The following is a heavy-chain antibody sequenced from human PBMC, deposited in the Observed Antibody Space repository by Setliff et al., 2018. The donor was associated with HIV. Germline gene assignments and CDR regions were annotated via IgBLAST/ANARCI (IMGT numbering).Heavy chain of an antibody. CDR3: ARVDVIYYDNSGSTAEYFQH. D-gene: IGHD3-22*01. J-gene: IGHJ1*01. CDR2: IYHSGST. V-gene: IGHV4-4*02. Sequence: SLTCAVSGASISSNNWWSWVRQPPGKGLEWIGEIYHSGSTNYNPSLMSRVTISVDKSKNQFSLKLSSVTAADTAVYYCARVDVIYYDNSGSTAEYFQHWGQGTLVTVSS. CDR1: GASISSNNW.